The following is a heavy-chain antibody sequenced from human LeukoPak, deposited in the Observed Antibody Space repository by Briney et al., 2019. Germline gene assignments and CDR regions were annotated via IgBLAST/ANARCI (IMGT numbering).Heavy chain of an antibody. CDR3: ARDREAAAGTFDY. CDR1: GGSISSYY. J-gene: IGHJ4*02. Sequence: KPSETLSLTCTVSGGSISSYYWSWIRQPPGKGLEWIGYIYYSGSTNYNPSLKSRVTISVDTPKNQFSLKLSSVTAADTAVYYRARDREAAAGTFDYWGQGTLVTVSS. CDR2: IYYSGST. D-gene: IGHD6-13*01. V-gene: IGHV4-59*01.